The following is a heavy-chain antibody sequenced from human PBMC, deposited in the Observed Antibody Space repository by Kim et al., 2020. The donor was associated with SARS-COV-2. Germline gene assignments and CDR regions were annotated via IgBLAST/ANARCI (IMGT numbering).Heavy chain of an antibody. Sequence: GGSLRLSCAASGFTFSSYGMHWVRQAPGKGLEWVAVISYDGSNKYYADSVKGRFTISRDNSKNTLYLQMNSLRAEDTAVYYCAKEYCTGGVCYPYYYYMDVWGKGTTVTVSS. CDR3: AKEYCTGGVCYPYYYYMDV. V-gene: IGHV3-30*18. J-gene: IGHJ6*03. CDR1: GFTFSSYG. CDR2: ISYDGSNK. D-gene: IGHD2-8*02.